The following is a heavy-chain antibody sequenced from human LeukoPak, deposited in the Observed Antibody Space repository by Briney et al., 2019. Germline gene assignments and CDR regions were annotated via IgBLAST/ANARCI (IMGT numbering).Heavy chain of an antibody. CDR3: ARDRGWFDP. J-gene: IGHJ5*02. CDR1: RLIVSSNY. Sequence: PGGSLRLSCAASRLIVSSNYMAWVRQAPGKGLEWVSVIYSGGKTYYADSVEGRFTISRDNSKNTLYLQMNSLRAEDTAVYYCARDRGWFDPWGLGTLVTVSS. V-gene: IGHV3-66*01. CDR2: IYSGGKT.